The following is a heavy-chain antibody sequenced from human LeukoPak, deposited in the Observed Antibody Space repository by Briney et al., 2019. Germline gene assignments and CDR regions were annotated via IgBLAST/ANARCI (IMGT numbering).Heavy chain of an antibody. CDR1: GFTFSSYG. Sequence: GGSLRLSCAASGFTFSSYGMHWVRQAPDKGLEWVAVISYDGSNKYYADSVKGRFTISRDNSKNTLYLQMNSLRAEDTAVYYCAKIVGGDYPFDYWGQGTLVTVSS. D-gene: IGHD4-17*01. J-gene: IGHJ4*02. CDR3: AKIVGGDYPFDY. CDR2: ISYDGSNK. V-gene: IGHV3-30*18.